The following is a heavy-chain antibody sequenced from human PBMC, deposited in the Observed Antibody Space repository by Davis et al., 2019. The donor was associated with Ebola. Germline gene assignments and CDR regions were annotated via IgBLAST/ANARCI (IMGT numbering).Heavy chain of an antibody. J-gene: IGHJ4*02. CDR1: GFSFSSYW. V-gene: IGHV3-23*01. CDR2: LSGSGAST. CDR3: AKGGRSPLHQIDY. Sequence: GESLKISCAASGFSFSSYWMNWVRQAPGKGLEWVSALSGSGASTYYADSVKGRFTISRDNSKNTLYLQMNSLRDEDTAVYYCAKGGRSPLHQIDYWGQGTLVTVSS. D-gene: IGHD3-16*01.